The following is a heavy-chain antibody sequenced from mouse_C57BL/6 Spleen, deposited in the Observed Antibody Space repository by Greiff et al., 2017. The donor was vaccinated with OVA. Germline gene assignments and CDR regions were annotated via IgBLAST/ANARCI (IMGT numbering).Heavy chain of an antibody. D-gene: IGHD4-1*02. Sequence: EVHLVESGPGMVKPSQSLSLTCTVTGYSITSGYDWHWIRHFPGNKLEWMGYISYSGSTNYNPSLKSRISITHDTSKNHFFLKLNSVTTEDTATYYCARATGFYAMDYWGQGTSVTVSS. J-gene: IGHJ4*01. CDR3: ARATGFYAMDY. V-gene: IGHV3-1*01. CDR1: GYSITSGYD. CDR2: ISYSGST.